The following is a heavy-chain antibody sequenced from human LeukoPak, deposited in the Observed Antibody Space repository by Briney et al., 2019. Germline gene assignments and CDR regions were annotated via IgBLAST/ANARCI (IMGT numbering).Heavy chain of an antibody. CDR3: ARGYYGSGSFEDV. D-gene: IGHD3-10*01. CDR2: ISYDGSNK. Sequence: GGSLRLSCAASGFTFSSYAMHWVRQAPGKGLEWVAVISYDGSNKYYADSVKGRFTISRDNSKNTLYLQMNSLRAEDTAVYYCARGYYGSGSFEDVWDQGTTVTVSS. CDR1: GFTFSSYA. J-gene: IGHJ6*02. V-gene: IGHV3-30*04.